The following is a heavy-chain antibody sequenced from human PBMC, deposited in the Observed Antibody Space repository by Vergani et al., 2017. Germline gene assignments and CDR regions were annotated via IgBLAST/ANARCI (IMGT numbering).Heavy chain of an antibody. CDR3: AKDQRDCSSTSCYYYYYGMDV. V-gene: IGHV3-23*01. CDR1: GFTFSSYA. Sequence: EVQLLESGGGLVQPGGSLRLSCAASGFTFSSYAMSWVRQAPGKGLEWVSVISGSGGSTYYADSVKGRCTISRDNSKNTLYLQMNSLRAEDTAVYYCAKDQRDCSSTSCYYYYYGMDVWGQGTTVTVSS. J-gene: IGHJ6*02. CDR2: ISGSGGST. D-gene: IGHD2-2*01.